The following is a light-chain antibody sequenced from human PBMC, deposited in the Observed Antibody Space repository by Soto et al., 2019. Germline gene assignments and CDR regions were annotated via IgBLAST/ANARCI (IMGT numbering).Light chain of an antibody. CDR3: QQYYSTPRT. J-gene: IGKJ2*01. CDR2: WAS. V-gene: IGKV4-1*01. CDR1: QSVLYSSNNKNY. Sequence: DIVMTQSPDSLAVSLGERATINCKSSQSVLYSSNNKNYLAWYQQKPGQPPKLLIYWASTRESGVHDRFSGSGSGTDFTLTISSLQAEDVAVYYCQQYYSTPRTFGQGTKLEIK.